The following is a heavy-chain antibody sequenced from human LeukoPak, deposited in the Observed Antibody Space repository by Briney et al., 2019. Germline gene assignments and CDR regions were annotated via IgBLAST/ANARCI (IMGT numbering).Heavy chain of an antibody. J-gene: IGHJ4*02. Sequence: RTGGSLRLSCAASGFTFSSYAMSWVRQAPGKGLEWVSAISGSGGSTYYADSVKGRFTISRDNSKNTLYLQMNSLRAEDTAVYYCAKDVWRYSGSYYDFDYWGQGTLVTVSS. CDR1: GFTFSSYA. V-gene: IGHV3-23*01. CDR3: AKDVWRYSGSYYDFDY. D-gene: IGHD1-26*01. CDR2: ISGSGGST.